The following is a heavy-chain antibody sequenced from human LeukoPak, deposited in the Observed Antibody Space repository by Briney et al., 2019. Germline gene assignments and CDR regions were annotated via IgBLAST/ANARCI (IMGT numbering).Heavy chain of an antibody. Sequence: PSETLSLTCAVSGGSISSSNWWSWVRQPPGKGLEWIGEIYHSGSTNYNPSLKSRVTISVDTSKNQFSLKLSSVTAADTAVYYCARDVAVAGSPYGSFFDYWGQGTLVTVSS. V-gene: IGHV4-4*02. D-gene: IGHD6-19*01. CDR2: IYHSGST. J-gene: IGHJ4*02. CDR1: GGSISSSNW. CDR3: ARDVAVAGSPYGSFFDY.